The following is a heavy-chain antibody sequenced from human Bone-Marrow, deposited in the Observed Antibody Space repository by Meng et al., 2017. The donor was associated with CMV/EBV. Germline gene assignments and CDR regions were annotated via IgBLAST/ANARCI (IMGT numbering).Heavy chain of an antibody. D-gene: IGHD6-13*01. J-gene: IGHJ5*02. CDR1: GGSFSGYY. CDR3: ARAPLRYSSSWYLGWFDP. V-gene: IGHV4-34*01. Sequence: ETLSLTCAVYGGSFSGYYWSWIRQPPGKGLEWIGEINHSGSTNYNPSLKSRVTISVDTSKNQFSLKLSSVTAADTAVYYCARAPLRYSSSWYLGWFDPWGQGTLVTVSS. CDR2: INHSGST.